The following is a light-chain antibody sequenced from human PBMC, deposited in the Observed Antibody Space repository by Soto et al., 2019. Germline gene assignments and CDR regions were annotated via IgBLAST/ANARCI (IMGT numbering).Light chain of an antibody. V-gene: IGKV1-39*01. Sequence: DIPLTQSPSSLSASVGDRVTITCRASQSTNTYVNWYQQKPGKAPRFLIFAASSVQDGVPSRFSGSASGTEFTLTIDSLQPEDFATYFCQQSYQIPWTFGQGTKVDLK. CDR1: QSTNTY. CDR3: QQSYQIPWT. CDR2: AAS. J-gene: IGKJ1*01.